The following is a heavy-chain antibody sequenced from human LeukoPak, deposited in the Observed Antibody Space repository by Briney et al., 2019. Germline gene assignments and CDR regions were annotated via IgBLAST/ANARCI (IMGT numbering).Heavy chain of an antibody. Sequence: ASVKVSCKASGYTFTSYGISWVRQAPGQGLEWMGWISAYNGNTNYAQKLQGRVTMTTDTSTSTAYMELRSLRSDDTAVYYCARDQRFLEWLFSYYYYGMDVWGQGTTVTVSS. V-gene: IGHV1-18*01. D-gene: IGHD3-3*01. CDR1: GYTFTSYG. J-gene: IGHJ6*02. CDR2: ISAYNGNT. CDR3: ARDQRFLEWLFSYYYYGMDV.